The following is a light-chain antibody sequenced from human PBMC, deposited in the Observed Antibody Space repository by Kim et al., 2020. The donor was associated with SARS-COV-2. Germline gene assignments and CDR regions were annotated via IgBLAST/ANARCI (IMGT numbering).Light chain of an antibody. Sequence: QPVLTQSPSASASLGASLKLTCTLSSGHSSYAIAWHQQQPEKGPRYLMKLNSDGSHSKGDGIPDRFSGSSSGAERYLTISSLQSEDEADYYCQTWGTGIVVFGGGTQLTVL. CDR3: QTWGTGIVV. CDR1: SGHSSYA. V-gene: IGLV4-69*01. J-gene: IGLJ2*01. CDR2: LNSDGSH.